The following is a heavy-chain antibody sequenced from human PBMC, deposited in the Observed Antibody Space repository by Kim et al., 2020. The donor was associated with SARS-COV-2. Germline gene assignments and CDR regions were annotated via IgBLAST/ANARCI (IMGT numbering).Heavy chain of an antibody. D-gene: IGHD3-10*01. Sequence: GGSLRLSCTVSGFNFNSYSMNWVRQAPGKGLEWVSYISSSSSTVYYAGSVRGRFTISRDNAKNSLFLQMNSLRDDDTAVYYCARCPLSLTMVRGMITTTLFDYTNRHAWGQGTTVTVS. V-gene: IGHV3-48*02. CDR3: ARCPLSLTMVRGMITTTLFDYTNRHA. CDR2: ISSSSSTV. CDR1: GFNFNSYS. J-gene: IGHJ6*02.